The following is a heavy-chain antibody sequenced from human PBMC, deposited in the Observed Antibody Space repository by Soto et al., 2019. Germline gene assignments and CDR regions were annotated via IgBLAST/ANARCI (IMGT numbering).Heavy chain of an antibody. J-gene: IGHJ4*02. D-gene: IGHD6-13*01. Sequence: EVQLVESGGGLVKPGGSLRLSCAASGFTFSSYSMNWVRQAPGKGLEWVSSISSSSGYIYYADSVKGRFTISRDNAKNSLYLQMDSLRAEDTAVYYCARPRPGRAAFWGQGTQVTVSS. CDR2: ISSSSGYI. V-gene: IGHV3-21*01. CDR3: ARPRPGRAAF. CDR1: GFTFSSYS.